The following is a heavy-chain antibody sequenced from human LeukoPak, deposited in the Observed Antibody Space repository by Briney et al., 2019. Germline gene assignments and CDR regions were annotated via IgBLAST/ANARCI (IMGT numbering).Heavy chain of an antibody. D-gene: IGHD2/OR15-2a*01. CDR3: GRVQYYDSTNAGGMDV. Sequence: GGSLRLSCVVSGFTFSTYWMHWVRQAPGKGLVWVSRINDDGEKTTYADSVKGRFTISRDNAKKTLFLQMNSLRIEDTAVYYCGRVQYYDSTNAGGMDVWGQGTTVTVSS. CDR2: INDDGEKT. V-gene: IGHV3-74*01. CDR1: GFTFSTYW. J-gene: IGHJ6*02.